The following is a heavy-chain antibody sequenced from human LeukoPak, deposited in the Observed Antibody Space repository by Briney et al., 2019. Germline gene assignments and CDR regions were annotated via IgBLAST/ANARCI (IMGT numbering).Heavy chain of an antibody. J-gene: IGHJ3*02. CDR1: GGSISSGGYY. V-gene: IGHV4-30-2*01. CDR2: IYHSGST. CDR3: ARAFPFDDYGDPDAFDI. D-gene: IGHD4-17*01. Sequence: PSETLSLTCAVSGGSISSGGYYWSWIRQPPGKGLEWIGNIYHSGSTYYNPSLKSRVTISVDRSKNQFSLKLSSVTAADTAVHFCARAFPFDDYGDPDAFDIWGQGTMVTVSS.